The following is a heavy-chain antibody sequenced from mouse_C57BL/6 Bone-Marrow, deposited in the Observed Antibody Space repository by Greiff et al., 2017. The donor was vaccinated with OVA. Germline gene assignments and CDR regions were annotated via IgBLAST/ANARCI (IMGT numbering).Heavy chain of an antibody. Sequence: VQGVESGPGLVQPSQRLSITCTVSGFSLTSYGVHWVRQSPGKGLEWLGVIWSGGSTDYNAAFISRLGISKDNSKSQVFLKMNSLQADDTAIYYCARRAYYYDYWYFDVWGTGTTVTVAS. V-gene: IGHV2-2*01. CDR1: GFSLTSYG. CDR3: ARRAYYYDYWYFDV. CDR2: IWSGGST. J-gene: IGHJ1*03. D-gene: IGHD2-4*01.